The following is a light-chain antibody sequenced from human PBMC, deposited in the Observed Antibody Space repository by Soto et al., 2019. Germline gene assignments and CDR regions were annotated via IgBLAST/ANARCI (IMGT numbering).Light chain of an antibody. V-gene: IGLV1-51*02. Sequence: QSELTQPPSVSAAPGQKVTISCSGSSSNIGKNYVSWYQQLPGTAPKLLIYENNKRPSGIPDRFSGSKSGTSATLGITGLQTGDEAEYYCGAWDSCLRAVYVFGTGTKLTVL. CDR3: GAWDSCLRAVYV. CDR1: SSNIGKNY. J-gene: IGLJ1*01. CDR2: ENN.